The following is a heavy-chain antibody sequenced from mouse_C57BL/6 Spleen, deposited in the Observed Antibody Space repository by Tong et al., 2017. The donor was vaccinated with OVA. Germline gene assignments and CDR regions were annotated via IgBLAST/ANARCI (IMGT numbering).Heavy chain of an antibody. V-gene: IGHV1-84*01. J-gene: IGHJ2*01. CDR3: ARRGPFDY. CDR2: IYPGSGNT. CDR1: GYAFSSSW. Sequence: VQLQESGPELVKPGASVKISCKASGYAFSSSWMNWVKQRPGQGLEWIGWIYPGSGNTKYNEEFKGKATLTVDTSSSTAYMQLSSLTSEDSAVYFCARRGPFDYWGQGTTLTVSS.